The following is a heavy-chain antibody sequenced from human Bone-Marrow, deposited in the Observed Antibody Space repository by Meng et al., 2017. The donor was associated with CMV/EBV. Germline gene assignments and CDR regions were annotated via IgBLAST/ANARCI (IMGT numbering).Heavy chain of an antibody. CDR3: ARGRYVFWSGYPLYYFYYGMDV. D-gene: IGHD3-3*01. CDR1: GGSFSSYY. Sequence: SETLSLTCAVYGGSFSSYYWSWIRQPPGKGLEWIGEINHSGSTNYNPSLKSRVTISVDTAKNQFSLKLSSVTAADTAVYYCARGRYVFWSGYPLYYFYYGMDVWGQGTTVTVSS. V-gene: IGHV4-34*01. J-gene: IGHJ6*02. CDR2: INHSGST.